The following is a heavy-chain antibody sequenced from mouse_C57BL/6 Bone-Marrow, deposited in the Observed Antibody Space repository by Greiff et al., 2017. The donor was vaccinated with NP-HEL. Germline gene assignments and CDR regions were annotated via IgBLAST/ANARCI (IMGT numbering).Heavy chain of an antibody. Sequence: EVKLQESGPGLVKPSQSLSLTCSVTGYSITSGYYWNWIRRFPGNKLEWVGSISYDGSNNYSPSFKNRISFTRDTSKNQFFLKLNSVTAEDTATYYGARAYGNYLDYWGQGTTLTVSS. V-gene: IGHV3-6*01. J-gene: IGHJ2*01. CDR2: ISYDGSN. CDR3: ARAYGNYLDY. D-gene: IGHD2-10*02. CDR1: GYSITSGYY.